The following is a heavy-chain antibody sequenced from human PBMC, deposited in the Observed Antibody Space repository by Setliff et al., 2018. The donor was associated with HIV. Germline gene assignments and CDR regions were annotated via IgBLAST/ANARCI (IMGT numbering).Heavy chain of an antibody. CDR2: IYNRGNS. D-gene: IGHD3-10*01. CDR1: GDSISNHY. J-gene: IGHJ6*02. V-gene: IGHV4-59*11. CDR3: ARVEAKVRGATYGMDV. Sequence: PSETLSLTCNVSGDSISNHYWNWIRQPRGKGLEWIATIYNRGNSVSNPSLKSRVTISVDTSKNQFSLTLNSVTAADTAVYYCARVEAKVRGATYGMDVWGQGTTVTVSS.